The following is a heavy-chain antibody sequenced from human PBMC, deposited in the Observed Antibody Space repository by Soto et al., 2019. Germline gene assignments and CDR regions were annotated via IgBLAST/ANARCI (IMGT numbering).Heavy chain of an antibody. CDR1: GGTFSNYA. CDR3: ARLDHYYDRSGYESYLDY. V-gene: IGHV1-69*13. D-gene: IGHD3-22*01. CDR2: IIPIFGTA. Sequence: SVEVSCKASGGTFSNYAISWVRQAPGQGLEWMGGIIPIFGTANYAQKFQGRVTITADESTSTAYMELSSLRSEDTAVYYCARLDHYYDRSGYESYLDYWGQGTIVTVSS. J-gene: IGHJ4*02.